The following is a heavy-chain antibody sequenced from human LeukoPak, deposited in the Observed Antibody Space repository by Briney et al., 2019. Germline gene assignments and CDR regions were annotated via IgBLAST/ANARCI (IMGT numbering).Heavy chain of an antibody. V-gene: IGHV3-9*01. CDR3: APKGDAFDI. CDR1: GFTFDDYA. CDR2: ISWNSGSI. J-gene: IGHJ3*02. Sequence: GGSLRLSCAASGFTFDDYAMHWVRQAPGKGLEWVSGISWNSGSIGYADSVKGRFTISRDNAKNSLYLQMNSLRAEDTALYYCAPKGDAFDIWGQGTMVTVSS.